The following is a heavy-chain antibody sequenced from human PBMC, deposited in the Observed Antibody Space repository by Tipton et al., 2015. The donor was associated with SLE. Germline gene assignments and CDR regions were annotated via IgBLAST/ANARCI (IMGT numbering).Heavy chain of an antibody. CDR1: GFTFSSYT. J-gene: IGHJ4*02. CDR3: AREGNWAGEVDY. V-gene: IGHV3-30*04. CDR2: VSYGGSNK. D-gene: IGHD7-27*01. Sequence: SLRLSCAGSGFTFSSYTMHWVRQAPGKGLEWVAVVSYGGSNKYYADSVKGRFTISRDSSKNTLSLQMSSLRAEDTAVYYCAREGNWAGEVDYWGQGTLVTVSS.